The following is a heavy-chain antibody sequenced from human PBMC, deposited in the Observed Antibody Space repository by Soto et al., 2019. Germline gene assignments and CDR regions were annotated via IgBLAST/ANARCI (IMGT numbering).Heavy chain of an antibody. CDR1: GGSISSYY. J-gene: IGHJ5*02. CDR3: ARRNHSKYRIGRINWFDP. V-gene: IGHV4-59*08. CDR2: IYYSGST. Sequence: ETLSLTCTVSGGSISSYYWSWIRQPPGKGLEWIGYIYYSGSTNYNPSLKSRVTISVDTSKNQFSLKLSSVTAADTAVYYCARRNHSKYRIGRINWFDPWGQGTLVPVSS. D-gene: IGHD3-3*02.